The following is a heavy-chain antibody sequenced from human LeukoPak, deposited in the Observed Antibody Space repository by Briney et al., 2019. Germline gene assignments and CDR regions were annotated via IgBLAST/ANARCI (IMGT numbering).Heavy chain of an antibody. J-gene: IGHJ3*02. CDR2: ISNDGRNK. V-gene: IGHV3-30*01. Sequence: LPGGSLRLSCAASGFTFSTYEMHWVRQAPGKGLEWVAAISNDGRNKDYADSVKGRFTISRDNSKNTLYVQMNSLRAEDTAVYYIARDRDFSSISCYNAFDIWGQGTMVTVSS. D-gene: IGHD2-2*01. CDR3: ARDRDFSSISCYNAFDI. CDR1: GFTFSTYE.